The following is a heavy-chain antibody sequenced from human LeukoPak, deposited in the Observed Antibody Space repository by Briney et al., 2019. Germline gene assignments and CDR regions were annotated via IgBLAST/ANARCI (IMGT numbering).Heavy chain of an antibody. CDR3: ARDVRPDY. Sequence: GGSLRLSCAASGFTFSSYWMSWVRQAPGEGLEWVADIKQDGTEKYYMDSVKGRFSISRDNAKNSLYLQMNALRAEDTAVYYCARDVRPDYWGQGTLVTVST. D-gene: IGHD6-6*01. CDR1: GFTFSSYW. CDR2: IKQDGTEK. V-gene: IGHV3-7*04. J-gene: IGHJ4*02.